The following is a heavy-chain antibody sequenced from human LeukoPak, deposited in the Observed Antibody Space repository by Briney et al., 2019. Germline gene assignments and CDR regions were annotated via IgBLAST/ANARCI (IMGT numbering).Heavy chain of an antibody. CDR1: GLIGSNTY. J-gene: IGHJ4*02. Sequence: SGRSLRLSCAASGLIGSNTYMSWVRQAPGKGLEWVSILYVGGGTHYADSVKGRFTLSRDSSQTTLYLQMNSLRAEDTAVYFCARGVNTGYYAPWSFDYWGQGTLVTVSS. CDR3: ARGVNTGYYAPWSFDY. CDR2: LYVGGGT. D-gene: IGHD3-9*01. V-gene: IGHV3-66*01.